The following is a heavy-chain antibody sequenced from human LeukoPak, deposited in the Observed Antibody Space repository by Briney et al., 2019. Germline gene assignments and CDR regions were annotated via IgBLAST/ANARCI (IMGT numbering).Heavy chain of an antibody. CDR2: ITGSSGYI. Sequence: PGGSLRLSCAASGFTFSSYSMNWVRQAPGKGLEWVSLITGSSGYIYYADSLKGRFTISRDNAKNSLYLQMNSLRAEDTAVYYCATDRLGGYGSFGYWGQGTLVTVSS. CDR1: GFTFSSYS. D-gene: IGHD5-12*01. J-gene: IGHJ4*02. CDR3: ATDRLGGYGSFGY. V-gene: IGHV3-21*01.